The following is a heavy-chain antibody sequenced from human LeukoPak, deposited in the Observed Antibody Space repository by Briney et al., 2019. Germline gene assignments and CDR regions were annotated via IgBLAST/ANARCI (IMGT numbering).Heavy chain of an antibody. J-gene: IGHJ1*01. CDR1: GGSFSGYY. Sequence: SETLSLTCAVYGGSFSGYYWSWIRQPPGKGLEWIGEINHSGSTNYNPSLKSRVTISVDTSKNQFSLKLSSVTAADTAVYYCARDYGGNSHWGQGTLVTVSS. D-gene: IGHD4-17*01. V-gene: IGHV4-34*01. CDR2: INHSGST. CDR3: ARDYGGNSH.